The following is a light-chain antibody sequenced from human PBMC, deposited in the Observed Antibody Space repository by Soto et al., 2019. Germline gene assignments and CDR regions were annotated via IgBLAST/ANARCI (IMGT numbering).Light chain of an antibody. CDR3: QQYNDWPPFT. CDR2: GAS. J-gene: IGKJ3*01. CDR1: QTVSVN. V-gene: IGKV3-15*01. Sequence: EIVMTQSPATLSVSPGERATLSCRASQTVSVNLAWYQQKPGQAPRLHIYGASTRATGTPARFSGSGSGTEFTLTISSLQSEDFAVYYCQQYNDWPPFTFGPGTRVDIK.